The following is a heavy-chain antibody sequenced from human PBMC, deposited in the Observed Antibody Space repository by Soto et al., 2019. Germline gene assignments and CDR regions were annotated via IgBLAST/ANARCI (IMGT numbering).Heavy chain of an antibody. J-gene: IGHJ6*02. V-gene: IGHV6-1*01. CDR3: ASTTAISSSSYYYGTDV. CDR1: GDSVSSNSAA. Sequence: PSQTLSLTCAISGDSVSSNSAAWNWIRQSPSRGLEWLGRTYYRSKWYNDYAVSVKSRITINPDTSKNQFSLQLNSVTPEDTAVYYCASTTAISSSSYYYGTDVWGQGTTVTVSS. D-gene: IGHD6-6*01. CDR2: TYYRSKWYN.